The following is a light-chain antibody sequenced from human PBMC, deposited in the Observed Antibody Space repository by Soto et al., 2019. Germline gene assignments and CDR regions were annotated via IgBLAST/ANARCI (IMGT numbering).Light chain of an antibody. Sequence: DIQMTQSPSSLSASVGDRVTITCRASQSISTYLNWYQHKPGEAPKLLIYAASSLQSGVPSRFRGSGSGTDFTLTISSLQPEDFATYYCLQTYSIPRTFGPETKVDIK. CDR1: QSISTY. CDR3: LQTYSIPRT. V-gene: IGKV1-39*01. CDR2: AAS. J-gene: IGKJ3*01.